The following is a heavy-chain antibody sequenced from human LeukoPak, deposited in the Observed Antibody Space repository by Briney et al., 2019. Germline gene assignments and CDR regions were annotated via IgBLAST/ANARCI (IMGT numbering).Heavy chain of an antibody. CDR2: IHTSGST. D-gene: IGHD6-13*01. CDR3: ARAHPIAGWFDP. J-gene: IGHJ5*02. V-gene: IGHV4-4*07. Sequence: SETLSLTCTVSGGSISGYYWGWIRQPTGKGLEWIGLIHTSGSTNYSPSLKSRVTMSIDTSRNQFSLKLSSVTAADTAVYYCARAHPIAGWFDPWGQGTLVTVSS. CDR1: GGSISGYY.